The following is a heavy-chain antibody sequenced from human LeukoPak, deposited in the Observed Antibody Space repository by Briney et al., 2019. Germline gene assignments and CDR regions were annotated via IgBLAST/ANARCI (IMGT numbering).Heavy chain of an antibody. J-gene: IGHJ4*02. CDR2: IWYDGSNK. V-gene: IGHV3-33*01. Sequence: GRSLRLSCAAPGFTFSSYGMHRVRQAPGRGLERGAVIWYDGSNKYSADTVKGGFSISRDNSKNTLYLQMNSLRAEDTAVYYCARDLRGNRGSLDYWGQGTLVTVSS. D-gene: IGHD1-26*01. CDR3: ARDLRGNRGSLDY. CDR1: GFTFSSYG.